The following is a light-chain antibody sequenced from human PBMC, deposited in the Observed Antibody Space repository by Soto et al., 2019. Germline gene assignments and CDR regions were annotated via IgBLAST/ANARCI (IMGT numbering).Light chain of an antibody. V-gene: IGLV2-14*03. CDR2: DVA. Sequence: QSVLTQPRSVSGSPGQSVTISCTGTSSDVGSYNFVSWHQQHPGKPPKLIIYDVANRPSGVSNRFSGSKSGSTASLIISRLQTEDEADYYCVSYTSSTTYVFGTGTKV. CDR3: VSYTSSTTYV. CDR1: SSDVGSYNF. J-gene: IGLJ1*01.